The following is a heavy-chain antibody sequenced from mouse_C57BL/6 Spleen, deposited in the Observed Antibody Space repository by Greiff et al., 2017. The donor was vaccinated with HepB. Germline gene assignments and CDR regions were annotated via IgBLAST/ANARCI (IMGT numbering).Heavy chain of an antibody. Sequence: VKLQQSGAELVRPGASVTLSCKASGYTFTDYEMHWVKQTPVHGLEWIGAIDPETGGTAYNQKFKGKAILTADKSSSTAYMELRSLTSEDSAVYYCTRPGYNYFDYWGQGTTLTVSS. CDR3: TRPGYNYFDY. CDR1: GYTFTDYE. CDR2: IDPETGGT. D-gene: IGHD3-2*02. V-gene: IGHV1-15*01. J-gene: IGHJ2*01.